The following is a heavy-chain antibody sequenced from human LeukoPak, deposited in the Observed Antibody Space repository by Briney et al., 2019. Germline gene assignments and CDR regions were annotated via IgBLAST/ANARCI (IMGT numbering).Heavy chain of an antibody. J-gene: IGHJ4*02. V-gene: IGHV6-1*01. D-gene: IGHD6-13*01. CDR1: GDSLSSDGAG. CDR3: PRGSPGGNSWYWGFDY. Sequence: SQTLSLTCALSGDSLSSDGAGWDWIRQSTSRGLEWLVRADYRSRLQIDYAPSLNARIIINPDKSKNELNLPLIAVTPRETAVYYCPRGSPGGNSWYWGFDYWGEGTLVSVSS. CDR2: ADYRSRLQI.